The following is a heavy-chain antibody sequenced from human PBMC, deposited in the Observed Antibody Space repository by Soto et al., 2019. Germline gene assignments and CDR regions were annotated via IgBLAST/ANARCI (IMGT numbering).Heavy chain of an antibody. CDR3: ARGKDVMYYDFWSGSDV. J-gene: IGHJ6*02. CDR2: IIPIFGTA. Sequence: SVKVSCKASGGTFSIYAISWVRQAPGQGLEWMGGIIPIFGTANYAQKFQGRVTITADKSTSTAYMELSSLRSEDTAVYYCARGKDVMYYDFWSGSDVWGQGTTVTVSS. D-gene: IGHD3-3*01. V-gene: IGHV1-69*06. CDR1: GGTFSIYA.